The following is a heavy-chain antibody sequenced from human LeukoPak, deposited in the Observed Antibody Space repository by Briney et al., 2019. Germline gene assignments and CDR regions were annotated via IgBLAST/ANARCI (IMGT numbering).Heavy chain of an antibody. Sequence: SVKVSCKASGGTFSSYAISWVRQPPGQGLEWMGGIIPIFGTANYAQRFQGRVTITADKSTSTAYMELSSLRSEDTAVYYCAREGGYSYAGNWFDPWGQGTLVTVSS. CDR3: AREGGYSYAGNWFDP. J-gene: IGHJ5*02. CDR2: IIPIFGTA. V-gene: IGHV1-69*06. D-gene: IGHD5-18*01. CDR1: GGTFSSYA.